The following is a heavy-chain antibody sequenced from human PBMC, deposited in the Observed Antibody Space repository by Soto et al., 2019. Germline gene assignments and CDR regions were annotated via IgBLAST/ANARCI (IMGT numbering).Heavy chain of an antibody. V-gene: IGHV1-69*04. J-gene: IGHJ3*02. D-gene: IGHD3-16*02. CDR1: GGTFSSYT. CDR3: ARERDYVWGSYRTDAFDI. Sequence: SVKVSCKASGGTFSSYTISWVRQAPGQGLEWMGRIIPNHGITSYAQKFQGRVTITTDTSTSTAYMELRSLRSDDTAVYYCARERDYVWGSYRTDAFDIWGQGTMVTVSS. CDR2: IIPNHGIT.